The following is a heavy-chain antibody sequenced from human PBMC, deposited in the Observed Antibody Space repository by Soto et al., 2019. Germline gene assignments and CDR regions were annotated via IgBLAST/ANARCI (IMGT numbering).Heavy chain of an antibody. CDR1: GLTFSSYS. V-gene: IGHV3-48*01. CDR3: ARGPVVVAAIVYYYYYMDV. CDR2: ISSSSSTI. D-gene: IGHD2-15*01. J-gene: IGHJ6*03. Sequence: GGSLRLSCAASGLTFSSYSMNWVRQAPGKGLEWVSYISSSSSTIYYADSVKGRFTISRDNAKNSLYLQMNSLRAEDTAVYYCARGPVVVAAIVYYYYYMDVWGKGTTVTVSS.